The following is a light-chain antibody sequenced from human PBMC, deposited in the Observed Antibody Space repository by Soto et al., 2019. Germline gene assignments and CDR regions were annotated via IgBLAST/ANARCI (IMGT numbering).Light chain of an antibody. V-gene: IGLV2-14*01. J-gene: IGLJ2*01. CDR1: RSDLGGYDY. Sequence: QSALTQPASVSGSPGQSITLSCTGTRSDLGGYDYVSWYQRHPGKAPKLIIYDVNNRPSGVSNRFSGSKSGNTASLTISGLQAQDEADYYCTSYASGSSHVVFGGGTKLTVL. CDR2: DVN. CDR3: TSYASGSSHVV.